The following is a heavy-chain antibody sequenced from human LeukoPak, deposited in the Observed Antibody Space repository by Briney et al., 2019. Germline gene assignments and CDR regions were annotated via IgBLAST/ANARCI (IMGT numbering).Heavy chain of an antibody. Sequence: GGSLRLSCAASGFTFSSYAMSWVRQAPGKGLEWVSGISGSGGSTYYADSVKGRFTISRDNSKKTLYLQMNSLRAEDTAVYYCAKDSKIVGPTFRSYHYMDVWGKGTTVTVSS. D-gene: IGHD1-26*01. CDR2: ISGSGGST. CDR3: AKDSKIVGPTFRSYHYMDV. V-gene: IGHV3-23*01. J-gene: IGHJ6*03. CDR1: GFTFSSYA.